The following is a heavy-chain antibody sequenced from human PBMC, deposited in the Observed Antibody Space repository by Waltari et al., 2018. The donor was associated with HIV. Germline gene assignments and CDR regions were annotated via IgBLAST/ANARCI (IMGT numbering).Heavy chain of an antibody. CDR1: SGSITSGSYY. J-gene: IGHJ2*01. CDR3: ARALDYYESXSFPXWXFDV. D-gene: IGHD3-10*01. V-gene: IGHV4-61*02. Sequence: QVQLQESGPGLVKPSQTLSLTCTVSSGSITSGSYYWSWIRQSAGKGLEWIGRVYTSGSTNYNPXLKNRXTISIDTSRNQFSLRLSXVAAADTAVYYCARALDYYESXSFPXWXFDVWGRGTLVTVSS. CDR2: VYTSGST.